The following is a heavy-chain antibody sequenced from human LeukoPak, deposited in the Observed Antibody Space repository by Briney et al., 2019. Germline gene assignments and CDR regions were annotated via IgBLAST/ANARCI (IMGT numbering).Heavy chain of an antibody. Sequence: GGPVKVSCKASGYTFTRYDINWVRQATGQGLEWMGWMNPNSGNTGYAQKFQGRVTITKNTSISTAYMELSSLRSEDTAVYYCARGKSIFGEVTLDDYWGQGTLVTVSS. J-gene: IGHJ4*02. CDR2: MNPNSGNT. CDR1: GYTFTRYD. V-gene: IGHV1-8*03. D-gene: IGHD3-3*01. CDR3: ARGKSIFGEVTLDDY.